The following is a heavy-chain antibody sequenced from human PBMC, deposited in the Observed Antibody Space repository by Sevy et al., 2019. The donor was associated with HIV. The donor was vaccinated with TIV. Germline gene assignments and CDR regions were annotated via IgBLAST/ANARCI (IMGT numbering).Heavy chain of an antibody. J-gene: IGHJ3*01. V-gene: IGHV3-23*01. Sequence: GGSLRLSCAASGFSFVTYAMSWVRQPPGKGLEWVSGISGSGGSTYYADSVKGRFTISRDNSKNTLYLQMNSLRAEDTAVYYCAKDVYDSSGYYPMSAFDLWGQGTMVTVSS. D-gene: IGHD3-22*01. CDR2: ISGSGGST. CDR3: AKDVYDSSGYYPMSAFDL. CDR1: GFSFVTYA.